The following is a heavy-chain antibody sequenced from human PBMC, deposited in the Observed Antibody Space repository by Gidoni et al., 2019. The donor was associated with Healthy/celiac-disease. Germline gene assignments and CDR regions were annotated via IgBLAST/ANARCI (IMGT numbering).Heavy chain of an antibody. V-gene: IGHV5-51*01. CDR2: IYPGDSDT. CDR1: GYSFTSYW. Sequence: EVQLVQSGAEVKKPGESLKISCKGSGYSFTSYWIGWVRQMPGKGLEWMGIIYPGDSDTRYSPSFQGQVTISADKSISTAYLQWSSLKASDTAMYYCARQTYYYDSSGYPRTPFDLWGRGTLVTVSS. J-gene: IGHJ2*01. CDR3: ARQTYYYDSSGYPRTPFDL. D-gene: IGHD3-22*01.